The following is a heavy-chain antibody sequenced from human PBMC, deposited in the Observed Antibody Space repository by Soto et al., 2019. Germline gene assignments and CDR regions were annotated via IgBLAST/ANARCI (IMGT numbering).Heavy chain of an antibody. V-gene: IGHV4-34*01. D-gene: IGHD3-22*01. Sequence: SETLSLTCAAHDGSLSGYHWSWIRQTPEKGLEWIGKINHSGSSNYNPSFKSRVTISVDASSSQFSMTLSSVTAADRAVYYCARGRYHTSSGPYSGGWYYFDLWCRGTLVT. CDR3: ARGRYHTSSGPYSGGWYYFDL. CDR2: INHSGSS. CDR1: DGSLSGYH. J-gene: IGHJ4*02.